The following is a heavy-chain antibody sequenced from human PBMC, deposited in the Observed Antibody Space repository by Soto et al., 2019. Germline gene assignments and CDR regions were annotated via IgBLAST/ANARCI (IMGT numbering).Heavy chain of an antibody. CDR1: GYTFTSYA. D-gene: IGHD6-13*01. CDR3: AREGAAAGPYYYYYGMDV. V-gene: IGHV1-3*01. Sequence: SVKVSCKASGYTFTSYAMHWVRQAPGQRLEWMGWINAGNGNTKYSQKFQGRVTITRDTSASTAYMELSSLRSEDTAVYYCAREGAAAGPYYYYYGMDVWGQGTTVTVSS. CDR2: INAGNGNT. J-gene: IGHJ6*02.